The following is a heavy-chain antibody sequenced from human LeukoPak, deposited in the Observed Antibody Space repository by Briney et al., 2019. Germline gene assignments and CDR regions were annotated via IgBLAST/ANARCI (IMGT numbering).Heavy chain of an antibody. CDR3: AKIITAAGIAY. D-gene: IGHD6-13*01. Sequence: GGSLRLSCAASGFTFSSYGMSWVRQAPGKGLEWVSSISGSGGGTYYADSVKGRSTISRDNSKNTLYLQMNSLRADDTATYYCAKIITAAGIAYWGQGTLVTVSS. J-gene: IGHJ4*02. CDR1: GFTFSSYG. CDR2: ISGSGGGT. V-gene: IGHV3-23*01.